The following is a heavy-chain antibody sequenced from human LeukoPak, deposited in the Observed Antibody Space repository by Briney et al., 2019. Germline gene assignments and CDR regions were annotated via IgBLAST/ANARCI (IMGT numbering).Heavy chain of an antibody. V-gene: IGHV1-8*03. CDR1: GYTFTSYD. CDR3: ARVLDFWSGTDAFDI. Sequence: ASVKVSCKASGYTFTSYDINWVRQATGQGLEWMGWMNPNSGNTGYAQKFQGRVTITRNTSISTAYMELSSLRSEDTAVYYCARVLDFWSGTDAFDIWGQGTMVTVSS. D-gene: IGHD3-3*01. CDR2: MNPNSGNT. J-gene: IGHJ3*02.